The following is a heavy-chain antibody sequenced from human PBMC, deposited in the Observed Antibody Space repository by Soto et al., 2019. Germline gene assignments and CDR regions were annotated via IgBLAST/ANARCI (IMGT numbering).Heavy chain of an antibody. J-gene: IGHJ5*02. CDR2: IIPILGIA. Sequence: QVQLVQSGAEVKKPGSSVKVSCKASGGTFSSYTISWVRQAPGQGLEWMGRIIPILGIANYAQNFQGRVMITADKSSSTAYMELRSLRSEDRDLYYCAEPEINEFDPWGQGTLVTVSS. V-gene: IGHV1-69*02. CDR3: AEPEINEFDP. CDR1: GGTFSSYT. D-gene: IGHD2-8*01.